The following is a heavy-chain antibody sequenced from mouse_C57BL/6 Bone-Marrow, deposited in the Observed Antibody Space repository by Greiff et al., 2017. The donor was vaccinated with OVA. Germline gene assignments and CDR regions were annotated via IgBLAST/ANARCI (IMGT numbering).Heavy chain of an antibody. CDR1: GYTFTNYW. V-gene: IGHV1-63*01. CDR2: IYPGGGYT. CDR3: ARHGDYYAMDY. Sequence: QVQLQQSGAELVRPGTSVKMSCKASGYTFTNYWIGWAKQRPGHGLEWIGDIYPGGGYTNYNEKFKGKATLTADKSSSTAYMQFSSLTSEDSAIYYCARHGDYYAMDYWGQGTSVTVSS. J-gene: IGHJ4*01.